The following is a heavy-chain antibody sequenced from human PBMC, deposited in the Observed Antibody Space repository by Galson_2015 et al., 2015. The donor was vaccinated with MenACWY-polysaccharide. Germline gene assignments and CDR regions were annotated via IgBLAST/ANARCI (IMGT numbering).Heavy chain of an antibody. Sequence: SLRLSCAASGFTFSSYGMHWVRQAPGKGLEWVAVISYDGSNKYYADSVKGRFTISRDNSKNTLYLQMNSLRAEDTAVYYCAKQDGGYGTSFDYWGQGTLVTVSS. D-gene: IGHD5-18*01. CDR3: AKQDGGYGTSFDY. CDR2: ISYDGSNK. J-gene: IGHJ4*02. V-gene: IGHV3-30*18. CDR1: GFTFSSYG.